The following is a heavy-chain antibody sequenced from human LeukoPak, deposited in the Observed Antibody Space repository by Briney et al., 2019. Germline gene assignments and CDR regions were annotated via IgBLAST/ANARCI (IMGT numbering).Heavy chain of an antibody. D-gene: IGHD6-19*01. CDR3: ARRQREWLNRPLDY. CDR1: GYSFSTYW. Sequence: GESLKISCKGSGYSFSTYWIAWVRQMPGKGLEWMGIIYPGDSDTRYSPSSQGQVTISADKSISTAYLQWSSLKASDSAIYYCARRQREWLNRPLDYWGQGTLVTVSS. V-gene: IGHV5-51*01. J-gene: IGHJ4*02. CDR2: IYPGDSDT.